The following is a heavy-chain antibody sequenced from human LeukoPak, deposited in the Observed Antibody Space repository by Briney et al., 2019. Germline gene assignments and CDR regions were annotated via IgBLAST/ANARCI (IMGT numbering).Heavy chain of an antibody. D-gene: IGHD6-13*01. V-gene: IGHV3-7*01. Sequence: PGGSLRLSCAASRFTFSDYYMTWVRQAPGRGLEWVANIKEDGSEKNYVDSVKGRFIISRDNAKNSLYLKMDSLRAEDTAVYYCAREGGSFYYFDYWGQGTLVTVSS. CDR3: AREGGSFYYFDY. CDR1: RFTFSDYY. J-gene: IGHJ4*02. CDR2: IKEDGSEK.